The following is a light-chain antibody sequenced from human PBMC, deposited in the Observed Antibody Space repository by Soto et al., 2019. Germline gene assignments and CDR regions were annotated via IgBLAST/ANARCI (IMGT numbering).Light chain of an antibody. CDR3: QQYDSSPRT. CDR1: QSVSSRS. J-gene: IGKJ1*01. Sequence: EVVLTQSPGTLSLSSGERATLSCRASQSVSSRSLAWYQQKPGQAPRLLISGASSRAADIPDRFSGSGSGTDFTLTINRLEPEDFAVYYCQQYDSSPRTFGQGTNVDIK. V-gene: IGKV3-20*01. CDR2: GAS.